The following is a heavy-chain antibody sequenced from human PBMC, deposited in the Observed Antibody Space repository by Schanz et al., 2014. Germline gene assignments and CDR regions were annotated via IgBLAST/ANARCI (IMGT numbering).Heavy chain of an antibody. D-gene: IGHD6-13*01. V-gene: IGHV3-11*01. Sequence: QVQLQQWGAGVLKPSETLSLTCVVSGGSLSGHYWSWVRQAPGKGLEWLSHISGSGGDSVDYADSVKGRFTISRDNTRNSLYLQMNSLRVDDTAVYYCARDSGSSSWYPSDYWGQGTLVTVSS. J-gene: IGHJ4*02. CDR2: ISGSGGDSV. CDR1: GGSLSGHY. CDR3: ARDSGSSSWYPSDY.